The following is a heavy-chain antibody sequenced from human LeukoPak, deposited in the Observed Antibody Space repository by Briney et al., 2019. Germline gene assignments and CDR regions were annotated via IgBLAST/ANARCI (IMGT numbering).Heavy chain of an antibody. V-gene: IGHV1-8*01. Sequence: ASVKVSCKASGYTFTSYDINWVRQATGQGLEWMGWMNPNSSNTGYAQRFQGRVTMTRNTSISTAYMELSSPRSEDTAVYYCARGKREKSYYDYVWGSYRYTGSDYWGQGTLVTVSS. J-gene: IGHJ4*02. CDR3: ARGKREKSYYDYVWGSYRYTGSDY. CDR2: MNPNSSNT. D-gene: IGHD3-16*02. CDR1: GYTFTSYD.